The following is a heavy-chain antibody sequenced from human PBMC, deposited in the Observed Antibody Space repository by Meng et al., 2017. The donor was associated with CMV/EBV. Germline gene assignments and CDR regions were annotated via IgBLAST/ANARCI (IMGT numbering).Heavy chain of an antibody. J-gene: IGHJ6*02. Sequence: SVKVSCKASGGTFSSYAISWVRQAPGQGLEWMGGIIPIFGTANYAQKFRGRVTITTDESTSTAYMELSSLRSEDTAVYYCASTRASVVPAATSSYYYYYGMDVWGQGTTVTVSS. V-gene: IGHV1-69*05. CDR1: GGTFSSYA. CDR3: ASTRASVVPAATSSYYYYYGMDV. CDR2: IIPIFGTA. D-gene: IGHD2-2*01.